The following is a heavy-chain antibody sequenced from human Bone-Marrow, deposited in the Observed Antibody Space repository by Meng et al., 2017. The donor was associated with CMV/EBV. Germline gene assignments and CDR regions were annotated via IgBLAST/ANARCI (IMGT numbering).Heavy chain of an antibody. Sequence: GESLKISCAASGFTFSTYTLHWVRQAPGKGLEWVAVISYEGITKYYADSVKGRFTISRDNSKNTVYLQMNSLRVEDTAVYYCARDEEVSGWLYDYWGQGTLVTVSS. V-gene: IGHV3-30*14. CDR3: ARDEEVSGWLYDY. J-gene: IGHJ4*02. D-gene: IGHD6-19*01. CDR2: ISYEGITK. CDR1: GFTFSTYT.